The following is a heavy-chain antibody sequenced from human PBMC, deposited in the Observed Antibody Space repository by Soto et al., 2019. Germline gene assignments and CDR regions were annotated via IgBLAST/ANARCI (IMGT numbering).Heavy chain of an antibody. V-gene: IGHV3-33*01. Sequence: QVQLVESGGGVVQPERSLRLSCAASGFTFSRRTMHWVRQAPGRGLEWVAVIWYHGIDKYYADSVKGRFTIYRDNSKNTVYLQMNSLRGEDTAVYYCATGFLGLCTGGNCPLDYWGQGTLVTVSS. D-gene: IGHD2-15*01. CDR3: ATGFLGLCTGGNCPLDY. CDR1: GFTFSRRT. CDR2: IWYHGIDK. J-gene: IGHJ4*02.